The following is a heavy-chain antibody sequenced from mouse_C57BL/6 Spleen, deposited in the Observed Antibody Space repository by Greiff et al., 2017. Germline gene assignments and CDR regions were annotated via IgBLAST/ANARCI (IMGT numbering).Heavy chain of an antibody. CDR2: IYPGDGDT. V-gene: IGHV1-82*01. J-gene: IGHJ3*01. CDR1: GYAFSSSW. Sequence: QVQLQQSGPELVKPGASVKISCKASGYAFSSSWMNWVKQRPGKGLEWIGRIYPGDGDTNYNGTFKGKATLTADQSSSTAYMQLSSLTSEDSAVYFCATVYSFAYWGQGTLGTVSA. D-gene: IGHD2-1*01. CDR3: ATVYSFAY.